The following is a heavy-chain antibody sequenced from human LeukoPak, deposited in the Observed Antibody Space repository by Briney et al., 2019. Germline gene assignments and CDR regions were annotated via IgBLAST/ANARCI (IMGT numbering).Heavy chain of an antibody. J-gene: IGHJ4*02. D-gene: IGHD6-6*01. Sequence: KTSETLSLTCTVSGGSISSGSYYWSWIRQPAGKGLEWIGRIHTSGSTNYNPSLRSRDTISLDTPKNQFSLQLSSVTAADTAVYYCARVPAGSSDLFDDWGQGTLVTVSS. CDR1: GGSISSGSYY. V-gene: IGHV4-61*02. CDR3: ARVPAGSSDLFDD. CDR2: IHTSGST.